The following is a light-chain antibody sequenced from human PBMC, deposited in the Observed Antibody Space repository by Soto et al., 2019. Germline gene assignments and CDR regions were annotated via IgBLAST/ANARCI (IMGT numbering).Light chain of an antibody. J-gene: IGKJ5*01. CDR2: GAS. V-gene: IGKV3-20*01. CDR3: QQYGSSPIT. CDR1: QSVSSSY. Sequence: EIVLKQSPGTLSLSPGERATLSCSASQSVSSSYLAWYQQKPGQAPRLLIYGASSRATGIPDRFSGSGAGTDFTLTSSRLEPEDFAVYYCQQYGSSPITFGQGTRLEIK.